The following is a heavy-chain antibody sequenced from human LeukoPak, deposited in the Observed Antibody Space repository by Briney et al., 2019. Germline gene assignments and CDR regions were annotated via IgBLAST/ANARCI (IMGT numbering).Heavy chain of an antibody. J-gene: IGHJ4*02. CDR2: ISYTGENT. Sequence: GGSLRLSCAASGFTFSSYAMSWVRQAPGKGLEWVSSISYTGENTYYADSVKGQFTISRDSSKNTLYLQMNSLRAEDTAVYYCAREDGYKNTFDYWGQGTLVTVSS. CDR3: AREDGYKNTFDY. D-gene: IGHD5-24*01. V-gene: IGHV3-23*01. CDR1: GFTFSSYA.